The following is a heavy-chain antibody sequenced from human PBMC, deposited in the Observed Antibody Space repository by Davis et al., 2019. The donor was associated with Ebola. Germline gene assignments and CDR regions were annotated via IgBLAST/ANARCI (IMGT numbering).Heavy chain of an antibody. D-gene: IGHD2-15*01. J-gene: IGHJ5*01. CDR1: GFTFSSYS. CDR2: ISSSSSYI. V-gene: IGHV3-21*01. Sequence: GESLKISCAASGFTFSSYSMNWVRQAPGKGLEWVSSISSSSSYIYYADSVKGRFTISRDNAKNTLYLQMNSLRAEDAAVYYCARGGNWFDSWGQGTLVTVSS. CDR3: ARGGNWFDS.